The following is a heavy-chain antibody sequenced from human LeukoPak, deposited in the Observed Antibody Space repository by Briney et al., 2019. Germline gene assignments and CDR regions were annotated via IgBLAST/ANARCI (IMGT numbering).Heavy chain of an antibody. CDR1: EFTFSSYG. V-gene: IGHV3-30*02. CDR2: IRYDGSNK. Sequence: GGSLDLPCPAPEFTFSSYGLHWVGKPPAKGLEWVAFIRYDGSNKYYADSVKGRFTISRDNAKNSLYLQMNSLRAEDTAVYYCARDFGGPDYWGQGTLVTVSS. J-gene: IGHJ4*02. CDR3: ARDFGGPDY. D-gene: IGHD3-10*01.